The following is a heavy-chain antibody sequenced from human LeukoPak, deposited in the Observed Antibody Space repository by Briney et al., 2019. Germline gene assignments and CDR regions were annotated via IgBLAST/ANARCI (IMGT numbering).Heavy chain of an antibody. J-gene: IGHJ3*02. V-gene: IGHV4-39*01. D-gene: IGHD5-12*01. Sequence: PAETLSLTCTVSGGSVSSSGYYWDWIRQPPGKGLEWIGNVYESGSTHYNPSLKSRVTISVDTSKNQFSLKLSSVTAADTAVYYCARHTRPGYSAYANAFDIWGQGTMVTVSS. CDR1: GGSVSSSGYY. CDR2: VYESGST. CDR3: ARHTRPGYSAYANAFDI.